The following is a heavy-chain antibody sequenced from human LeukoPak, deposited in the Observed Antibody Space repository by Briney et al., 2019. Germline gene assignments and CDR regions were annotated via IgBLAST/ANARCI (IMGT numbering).Heavy chain of an antibody. D-gene: IGHD5-12*01. CDR3: ARHEGSGYDSYYFDY. V-gene: IGHV4-39*01. Sequence: SETLSLTCAVSACSISNSSDYWRWIRQPPGEGLEWIGSIYYRVNTYYNPSLQSRVTISVDPSKKQFSLKLSYVTAAGRGVCYCARHEGSGYDSYYFDYWGQGTLVTVSS. CDR2: IYYRVNT. CDR1: ACSISNSSDY. J-gene: IGHJ4*02.